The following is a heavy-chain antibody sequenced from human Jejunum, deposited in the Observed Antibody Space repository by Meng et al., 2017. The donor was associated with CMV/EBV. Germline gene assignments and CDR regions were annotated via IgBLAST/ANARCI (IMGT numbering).Heavy chain of an antibody. D-gene: IGHD3-3*01. CDR1: GFTLSIYG. V-gene: IGHV3-30*02. CDR2: LRYDGSIK. J-gene: IGHJ5*02. Sequence: QVQVVESGGGVVQPGGSLRLACVASGFTLSIYGMHWVRQAPGKGLEWVAFLRYDGSIKYYVDSVKGRFTISKDNSKNTLYLQMDSLRGEDTAMYYCARRVEWSDLWGQGTLVTVSS. CDR3: ARRVEWSDL.